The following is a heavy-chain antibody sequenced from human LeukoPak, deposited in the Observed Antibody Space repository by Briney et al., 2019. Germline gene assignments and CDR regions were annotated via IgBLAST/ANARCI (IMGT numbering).Heavy chain of an antibody. CDR2: IWYDGSKK. CDR1: GFTFSSYG. D-gene: IGHD3-3*01. J-gene: IGHJ4*02. CDR3: AKDLDYHFWSGMGPFDY. Sequence: GRSLRLSCAASGFTFSSYGMHWVRQAPGKGLEWVAVIWYDGSKKYYADSVKGRFTISRDNSKNTLYLQMNSLRAEDTAVYYCAKDLDYHFWSGMGPFDYWGQGTLVTVSS. V-gene: IGHV3-33*06.